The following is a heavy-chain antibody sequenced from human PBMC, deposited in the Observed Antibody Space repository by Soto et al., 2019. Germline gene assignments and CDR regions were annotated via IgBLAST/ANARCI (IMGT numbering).Heavy chain of an antibody. J-gene: IGHJ6*03. CDR3: AKDELVLRFLEWLPAPEDYYYYYMDV. CDR1: GFTFSSYA. Sequence: PGGSLRLSCAASGFTFSSYAMSWVRQAPGKGLEWVSAISGSCGSTYYADSVKGRFTISRDNSKNTLYLQMNSLRAEDTAVYYCAKDELVLRFLEWLPAPEDYYYYYMDVWGKGTTVTVSS. CDR2: ISGSCGST. D-gene: IGHD3-3*01. V-gene: IGHV3-23*01.